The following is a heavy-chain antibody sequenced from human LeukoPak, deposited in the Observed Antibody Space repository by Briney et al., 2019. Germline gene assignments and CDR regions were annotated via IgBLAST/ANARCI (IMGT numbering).Heavy chain of an antibody. CDR2: INHSGSS. J-gene: IGHJ4*02. CDR3: ARGVKVAARALGY. CDR1: GGSFSGYY. Sequence: PSETLSLTCAVYGGSFSGYYWSWIRQPPGKGLEWIGEINHSGSSSYNPSLKSRVTISVDTSKNQLSLKLSSVTAADTAVYYCARGVKVAARALGYWGQGTLVTVSS. V-gene: IGHV4-34*01. D-gene: IGHD2-15*01.